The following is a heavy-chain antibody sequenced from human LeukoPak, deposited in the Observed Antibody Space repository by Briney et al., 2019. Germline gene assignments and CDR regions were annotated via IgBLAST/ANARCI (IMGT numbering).Heavy chain of an antibody. CDR3: AMDSSWPYYFDC. CDR1: GGSFSGYY. Sequence: SETLSLTCAVYGGSFSGYYWSWIRQPPGKGLEWIGEINHSGSTNYNPSLKSRVTISIDTSKNQLSLKLSSVTAADTAVYFCAMDSSWPYYFDCWGQGTLVTVS. D-gene: IGHD6-13*01. J-gene: IGHJ4*02. V-gene: IGHV4-34*01. CDR2: INHSGST.